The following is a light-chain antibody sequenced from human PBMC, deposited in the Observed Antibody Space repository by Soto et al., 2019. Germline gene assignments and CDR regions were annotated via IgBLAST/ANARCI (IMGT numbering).Light chain of an antibody. Sequence: EIVLTQSPGTLSLSPGERATLSCRASQSVSGNYLAWYQQKPSQSPSLLIYGSSNRATGIPDRFSGSGSGTDFTLTITRVEPEDFAVYYCQQYGSSPPYTFGQGTKLEIK. CDR2: GSS. CDR3: QQYGSSPPYT. CDR1: QSVSGNY. J-gene: IGKJ2*01. V-gene: IGKV3-20*01.